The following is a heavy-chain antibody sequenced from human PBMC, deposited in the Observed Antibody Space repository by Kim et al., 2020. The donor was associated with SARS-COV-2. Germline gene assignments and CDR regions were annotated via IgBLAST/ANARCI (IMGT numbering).Heavy chain of an antibody. Sequence: NSGGTNYAQKFQGRVTMTRDTSISTAYMELSRLRSDDTAVYYCAREKKSHWGQGTLVTVSS. V-gene: IGHV1-2*02. J-gene: IGHJ4*02. CDR2: NSGGT. CDR3: AREKKSH.